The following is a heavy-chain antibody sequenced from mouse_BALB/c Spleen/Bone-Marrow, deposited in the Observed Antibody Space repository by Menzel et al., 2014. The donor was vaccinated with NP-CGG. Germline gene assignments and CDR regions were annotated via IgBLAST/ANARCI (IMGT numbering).Heavy chain of an antibody. D-gene: IGHD2-1*01. CDR3: TRGGNYGWFAY. CDR2: IDPANGNS. CDR1: GFNIKGIY. J-gene: IGHJ3*01. V-gene: IGHV14-3*02. Sequence: EVQLQQSGAELVKPGASVKLSCTASGFNIKGIYMHWVKERPKQGLEWIGRIDPANGNSTYDPKFQDKATITADTSSNTAYLQLSSLTSEDTAVYYCTRGGNYGWFAYWGQGTLVTVSA.